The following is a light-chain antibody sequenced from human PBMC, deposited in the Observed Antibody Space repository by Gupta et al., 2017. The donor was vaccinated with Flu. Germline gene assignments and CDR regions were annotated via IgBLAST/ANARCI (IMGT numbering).Light chain of an antibody. CDR2: KAS. J-gene: IGKJ1*01. CDR3: HQYNSERP. Sequence: DIFTITFRASPRSSSWLAWYQQNLGKAPKLLIYKASSLESGVPSRFSVILSGTEFTLTISSLQPDDFATYYCHQYNSERPFGQGTQVDI. V-gene: IGKV1-5*03. CDR1: PRSSSW.